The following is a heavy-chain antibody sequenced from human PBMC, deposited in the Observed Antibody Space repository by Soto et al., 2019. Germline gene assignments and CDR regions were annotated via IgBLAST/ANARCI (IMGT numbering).Heavy chain of an antibody. D-gene: IGHD4-4*01. CDR3: ARDQTSNNCYDY. CDR2: IYYRGST. J-gene: IGHJ4*02. CDR1: GGSIRSYY. Sequence: SETLSLTCTVSGGSIRSYYWSWIRQPPGKGLEWIGYIYYRGSTNYNPSLKSRVTISVDTSMNQFSLKLSSVTAADTAVYYCARDQTSNNCYDYWGQGTLVTVSS. V-gene: IGHV4-59*01.